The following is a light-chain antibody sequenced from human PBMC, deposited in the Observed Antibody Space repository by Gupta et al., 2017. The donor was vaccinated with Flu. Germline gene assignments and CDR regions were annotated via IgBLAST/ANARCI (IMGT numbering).Light chain of an antibody. CDR1: QSISSY. V-gene: IGKV1-39*01. J-gene: IGKJ2*02. CDR2: AAS. CDR3: QQRYSSPSCT. Sequence: DIQMTQSPSSLSASVGDRVTITCRASQSISSYLNWYQQKPGKAPKLLIYAASSLQSGVPSRFSGSGSGTDCTLTISSLQPEDFATYYCQQRYSSPSCTFGQGTKLEIK.